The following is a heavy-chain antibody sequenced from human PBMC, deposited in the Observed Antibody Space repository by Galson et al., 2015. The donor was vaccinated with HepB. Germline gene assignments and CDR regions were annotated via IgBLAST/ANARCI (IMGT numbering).Heavy chain of an antibody. J-gene: IGHJ3*02. CDR2: IDWTDDK. Sequence: PALVKPTQTLTLTCTFSGFSLRSSGMCVSWIRQPPGKALEWLARIDWTDDKYYSTSLKTRLTISKDTSRNQVVLTMTNVDPVDTATYYCARLGPETTYTYAFDIWGQGTMVTVSS. V-gene: IGHV2-70*11. CDR1: GFSLRSSGMC. D-gene: IGHD1-1*01. CDR3: ARLGPETTYTYAFDI.